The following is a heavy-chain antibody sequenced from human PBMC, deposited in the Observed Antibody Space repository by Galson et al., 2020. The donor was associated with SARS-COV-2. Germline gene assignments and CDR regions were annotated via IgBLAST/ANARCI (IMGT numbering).Heavy chain of an antibody. CDR3: ARLYDSSGYYHPQFDP. V-gene: IGHV4-39*01. D-gene: IGHD3-22*01. Sequence: ETSETLSLTCTVSGGSISSSSYYWGWIRQPPGKGLEWIGSIYYSGITYYNPSLKSRVTISVDTSKNQFSLKLSSVTAADTAVYYCARLYDSSGYYHPQFDPWGQGTLVTVSS. J-gene: IGHJ5*02. CDR1: GGSISSSSYY. CDR2: IYYSGIT.